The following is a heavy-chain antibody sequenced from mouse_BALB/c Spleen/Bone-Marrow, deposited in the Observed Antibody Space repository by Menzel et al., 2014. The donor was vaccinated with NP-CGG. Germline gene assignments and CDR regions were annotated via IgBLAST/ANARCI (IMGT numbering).Heavy chain of an antibody. J-gene: IGHJ3*01. CDR3: TREGDSPFAY. D-gene: IGHD2-13*01. V-gene: IGHV1S81*02. CDR1: GYTFTSYY. CDR2: INPSNGGT. Sequence: LQESGAELVKPGASVKLSCKASGYTFTSYYMYWVKQRPGQGLEWIGEINPSNGGTNFNEKSKSKATLTVDKSSSTAYMQLSSLTSEDSAVYYCTREGDSPFAYWGQGTLVTVSA.